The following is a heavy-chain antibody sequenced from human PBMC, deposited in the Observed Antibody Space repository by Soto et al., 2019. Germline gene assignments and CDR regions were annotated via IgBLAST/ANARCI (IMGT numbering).Heavy chain of an antibody. CDR2: IYHTGNA. J-gene: IGHJ6*02. Sequence: PSETLSLTCSVSGDSISNSRFYWAWIRQPPGEGLEWIGSIYHTGNAYYNPSLKSRVTISVDTSKNQFSLKLTSVTAADAALYYCARLLVVVVIDSDGMDVWGQGTTVTVSS. CDR1: GDSISNSRFY. D-gene: IGHD2-15*01. CDR3: ARLLVVVVIDSDGMDV. V-gene: IGHV4-39*01.